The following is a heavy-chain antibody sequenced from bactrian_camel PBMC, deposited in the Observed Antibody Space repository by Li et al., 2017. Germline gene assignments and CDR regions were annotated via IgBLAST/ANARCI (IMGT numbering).Heavy chain of an antibody. D-gene: IGHD5*01. CDR1: TGTFRSAC. Sequence: VQLVESGGGSVQAGGSLRLSCAARTGTFRSACMGWFRQVPGREREGVATISGGGSITYADSVKGRFTISHDNAENRLDLQMNSLKSEDTAMYYCAARQPCRVWLGYEDPGEYKIWGQGTQVTV. V-gene: IGHV3-3*01. CDR3: AARQPCRVWLGYEDPGEYKI. J-gene: IGHJ4*01. CDR2: ISGGGSIT.